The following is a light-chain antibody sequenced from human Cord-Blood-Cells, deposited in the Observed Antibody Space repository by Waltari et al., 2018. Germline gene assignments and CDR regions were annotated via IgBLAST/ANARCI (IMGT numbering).Light chain of an antibody. V-gene: IGKV1-39*01. CDR3: QQSDSTPMVT. CDR2: AAS. J-gene: IGKJ3*01. Sequence: DIQMTQSPSSLSASVGDRVTITCRASQSISSYLNWYQQKPGKAPKLLIYAASSLQSGVPSRFSGSGSGTDFSLTSSSLQPGDFSTYYCQQSDSTPMVTFGPGTKVDIK. CDR1: QSISSY.